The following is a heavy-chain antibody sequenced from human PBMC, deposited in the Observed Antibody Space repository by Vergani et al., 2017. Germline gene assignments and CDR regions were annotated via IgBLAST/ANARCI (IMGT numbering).Heavy chain of an antibody. Sequence: QVQLQESGPGLVKPSQTLSLTCTVSGGSISSSSYYWGWIRQPPGKGLEWIGSIYYSGSTYYNPSLKSRVTISVDTSKNQFSLKLSSVTAADTAVYYCARGATPNWFDPWGQGTLVTVSS. CDR2: IYYSGST. D-gene: IGHD1-26*01. J-gene: IGHJ5*02. V-gene: IGHV4-39*07. CDR3: ARGATPNWFDP. CDR1: GGSISSSSYY.